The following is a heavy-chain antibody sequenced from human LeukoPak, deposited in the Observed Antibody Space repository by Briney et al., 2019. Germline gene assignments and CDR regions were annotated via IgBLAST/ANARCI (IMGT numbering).Heavy chain of an antibody. CDR1: GYTFIRYG. CDR2: ISAHNGNT. V-gene: IGHV1-18*01. Sequence: ASVKVSCKASGYTFIRYGISWVRQAPGQGLKWMGWISAHNGNTNYAQKLQGRVTMTTDTSTSTAYMELRSLRSDDTAIYYCARKSYVWGSYRPDDALDIWGQGTMVTVSS. CDR3: ARKSYVWGSYRPDDALDI. J-gene: IGHJ3*02. D-gene: IGHD3-16*02.